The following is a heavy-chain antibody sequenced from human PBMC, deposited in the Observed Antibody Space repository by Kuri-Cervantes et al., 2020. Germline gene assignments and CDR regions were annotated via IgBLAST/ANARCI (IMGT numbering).Heavy chain of an antibody. J-gene: IGHJ4*02. V-gene: IGHV3-11*04. Sequence: GGSLRLSCAASGFTFSDYYMAWIRQAPGKGLEWVSYISSIDSTINYADSVKGRFTISRDSAKKSLCLQMNSLRADDTAVYYCVRGTRDWAGVDYWGQGILVTVSS. CDR2: ISSIDSTI. CDR1: GFTFSDYY. CDR3: VRGTRDWAGVDY. D-gene: IGHD2-21*02.